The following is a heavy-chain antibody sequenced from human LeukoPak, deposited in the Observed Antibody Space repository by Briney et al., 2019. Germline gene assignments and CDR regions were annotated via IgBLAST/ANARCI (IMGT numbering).Heavy chain of an antibody. CDR2: IYSDGVT. V-gene: IGHV3-66*02. Sequence: GGSLRLSFAASGFIVNSYAMRWVRQAPGKGLAWVSVIYSDGVTQYADSVKGRFTISRDNSKNTLYLQMNSLRHEDTAVYFCARDRAEGKTWVEFDPWGQGTLVTVSS. CDR3: ARDRAEGKTWVEFDP. CDR1: GFIVNSYA. J-gene: IGHJ5*02.